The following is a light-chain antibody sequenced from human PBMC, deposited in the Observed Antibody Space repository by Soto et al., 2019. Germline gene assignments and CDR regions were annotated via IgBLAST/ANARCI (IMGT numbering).Light chain of an antibody. CDR1: QSIRSN. J-gene: IGKJ3*01. Sequence: DIQMTQSPSSLSASVGDRVTITCRASQSIRSNLNWYQQKPGKAPKLLIYSASNLHSGVPSRFSGSGSGTDFILTISSLQPEDFATYYCQESYNSLTFGPGTNVEI. CDR3: QESYNSLT. CDR2: SAS. V-gene: IGKV1-39*01.